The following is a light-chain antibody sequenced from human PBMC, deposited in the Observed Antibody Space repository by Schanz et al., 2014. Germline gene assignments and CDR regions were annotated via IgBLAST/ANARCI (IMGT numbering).Light chain of an antibody. V-gene: IGLV1-47*01. CDR2: SNN. CDR3: AAWDDSLSGVV. J-gene: IGLJ2*01. Sequence: QSGLTQPPSVSGAPGQRVTISCTGSSSNIGAGYDVHWYQQLPGTAPKLVIYSNNQRPSGVPDRFSGSKSGTSASLAISGLRSEDEADYYCAAWDDSLSGVVFGGGTKVTVL. CDR1: SSNIGAGYD.